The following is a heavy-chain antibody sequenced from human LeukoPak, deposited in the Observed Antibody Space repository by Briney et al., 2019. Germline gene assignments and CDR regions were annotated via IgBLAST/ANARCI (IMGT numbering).Heavy chain of an antibody. CDR3: ARDGLAAAGREGGYYYGMDV. J-gene: IGHJ6*02. D-gene: IGHD6-13*01. Sequence: SQTLSLTCTVSGGSISSGGYYWSWIRQPPGKGLEWIGYIYHSGSTYYNPSLKSRVTISVDRSKNQFSLKLSSVTAADTAVYYCARDGLAAAGREGGYYYGMDVWGQGTTVTASS. CDR1: GGSISSGGYY. CDR2: IYHSGST. V-gene: IGHV4-30-2*01.